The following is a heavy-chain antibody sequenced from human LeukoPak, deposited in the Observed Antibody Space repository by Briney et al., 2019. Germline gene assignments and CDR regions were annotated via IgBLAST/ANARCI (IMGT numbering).Heavy chain of an antibody. CDR1: KFNFA. CDR3: AKGPELDSSGYYYESSYYYYMDV. Sequence: GGSLRLSCAASKFNFAMSWVRQTADKRLEWVSAISGSGDATFYTDSVKGRFTISRDNSKNTLYLQMNSLRAEDTAVYYCAKGPELDSSGYYYESSYYYYMDVWGKGTTVTISS. D-gene: IGHD3-22*01. V-gene: IGHV3-23*01. CDR2: ISGSGDAT. J-gene: IGHJ6*03.